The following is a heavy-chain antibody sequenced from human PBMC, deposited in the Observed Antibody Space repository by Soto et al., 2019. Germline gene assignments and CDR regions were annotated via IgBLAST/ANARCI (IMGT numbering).Heavy chain of an antibody. CDR2: IIPIFSTA. J-gene: IGHJ6*02. CDR3: ARDRPRENYGGNYYYEMDV. CDR1: GGTFTTSA. V-gene: IGHV1-69*12. Sequence: QVQLVQSGAEVKKPGSSVKVSCKASGGTFTTSAISWVRQAPGQGLEWMGGIIPIFSTADYAQKFQGRVTITADESTTTAYMGRSSLRSEDTAVYYCARDRPRENYGGNYYYEMDVWGQGTTVTVSS. D-gene: IGHD4-17*01.